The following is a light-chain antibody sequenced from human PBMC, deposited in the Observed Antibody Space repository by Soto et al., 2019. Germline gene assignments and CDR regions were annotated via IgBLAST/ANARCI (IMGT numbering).Light chain of an antibody. Sequence: ELVLTQSPGTLSLSPGERATLSCRASQSVSSSYLAWYQQKPGQAPRPLIYGASSRATGIPDRFSGSGSGTDVTLTISRLEPEDFAVYYCQQYGSAPFTFGPGTKVDIK. CDR3: QQYGSAPFT. J-gene: IGKJ3*01. V-gene: IGKV3-20*01. CDR1: QSVSSSY. CDR2: GAS.